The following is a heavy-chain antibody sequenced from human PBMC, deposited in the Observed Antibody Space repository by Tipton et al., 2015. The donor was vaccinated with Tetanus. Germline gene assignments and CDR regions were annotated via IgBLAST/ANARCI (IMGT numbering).Heavy chain of an antibody. Sequence: SLRLSCAASGFTFSSYSMNWVRQAPGKGLEWVSSISSSSSYIYYADSVKGRFTISRDNAKNSLYLQMNSLRAEDTAVYYCARDPNLGYSSGWYSDWGQGTLVTVSS. CDR1: GFTFSSYS. D-gene: IGHD6-19*01. CDR2: ISSSSSYI. J-gene: IGHJ4*02. CDR3: ARDPNLGYSSGWYSD. V-gene: IGHV3-21*01.